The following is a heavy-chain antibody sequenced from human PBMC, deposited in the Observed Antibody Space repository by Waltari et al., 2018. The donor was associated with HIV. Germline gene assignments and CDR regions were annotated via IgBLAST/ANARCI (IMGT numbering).Heavy chain of an antibody. CDR1: GFSFSSSP. J-gene: IGHJ4*02. D-gene: IGHD1-1*01. CDR3: ARASHGTTPYFDN. Sequence: EVQLVESGGGLVKPGGSLRLGCAISGFSFSSSPMHWLRPAPGKGLEWVSSITAGSSYRNYADSVKGRFTISRDNAKNSLYLQMNSLRGEDTAVYYCARASHGTTPYFDNWGQGTLVTVSS. CDR2: ITAGSSYR. V-gene: IGHV3-21*01.